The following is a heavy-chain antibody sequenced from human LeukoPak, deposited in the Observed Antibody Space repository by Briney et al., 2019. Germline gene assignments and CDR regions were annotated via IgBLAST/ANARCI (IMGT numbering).Heavy chain of an antibody. CDR1: GFTFSGYG. V-gene: IGHV3-30*18. CDR2: ISYDGSYK. Sequence: PGGSLRLSCAASGFTFSGYGLHWVRQAPGKGLEWVAVISYDGSYKYYADSVKGRFTISRDYSKNTLFLQMNSLRADDTAVYYCAKEDLSGDDLGDSYYSVDVWGQGTTVTVSS. D-gene: IGHD5-12*01. CDR3: AKEDLSGDDLGDSYYSVDV. J-gene: IGHJ6*02.